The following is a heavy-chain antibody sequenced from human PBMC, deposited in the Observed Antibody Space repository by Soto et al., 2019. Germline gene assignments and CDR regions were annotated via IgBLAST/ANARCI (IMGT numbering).Heavy chain of an antibody. CDR1: GFTFSSYG. D-gene: IGHD1-26*01. J-gene: IGHJ4*02. V-gene: IGHV3-30*18. CDR2: ISYDGNDK. CDR3: AKEGEYSGSPIFDY. Sequence: QVQLVESGGGVVQPGRSLRLSCAASGFTFSSYGMHWVRQAPGKGLEWVAVISYDGNDKYYADSVKGRFTISRDNSKNTLYLQRNSLRAEDTAVYYCAKEGEYSGSPIFDYWGQGTLVTVSS.